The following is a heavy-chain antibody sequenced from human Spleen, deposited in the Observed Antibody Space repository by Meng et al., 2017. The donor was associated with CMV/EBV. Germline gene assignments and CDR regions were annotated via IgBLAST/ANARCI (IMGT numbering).Heavy chain of an antibody. Sequence: SISSSSYYWGWIRQPPGKGLEWIGSIYYSGSTYYNPSLKSRVTISVDTSKNQFSLKLSSVTAADTAVYYCARGVYYYDSSGAHYFDYWGQGTLVTVSS. CDR3: ARGVYYYDSSGAHYFDY. CDR2: IYYSGST. D-gene: IGHD3-22*01. J-gene: IGHJ4*02. CDR1: SISSSSYY. V-gene: IGHV4-39*07.